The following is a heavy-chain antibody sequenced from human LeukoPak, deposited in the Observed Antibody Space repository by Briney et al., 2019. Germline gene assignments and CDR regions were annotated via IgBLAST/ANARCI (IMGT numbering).Heavy chain of an antibody. D-gene: IGHD3-10*01. CDR2: ISSSSSTI. Sequence: GGSLRLSCAASGFTFSSYSMNWVRQAPGKGLEWVSYISSSSSTIYYADSVKGRFTISRDNAKNSLYLQMNSLRDEDTAVYYCARASVLLWFGDVPQWGQGTLVTVSS. CDR3: ARASVLLWFGDVPQ. J-gene: IGHJ4*02. V-gene: IGHV3-48*02. CDR1: GFTFSSYS.